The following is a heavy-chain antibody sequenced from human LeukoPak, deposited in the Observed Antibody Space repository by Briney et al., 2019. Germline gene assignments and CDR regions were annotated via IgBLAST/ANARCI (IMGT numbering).Heavy chain of an antibody. J-gene: IGHJ2*01. CDR3: ARDPENVSGTHSHFDL. Sequence: GGSLRLSCAASGFTFSSYGMHWVRQAPGKGLEWVAVISYDVGKKYYADSVKGRFTISRDNSKNTLYLQMNSLRAEDTAVYYCARDPENVSGTHSHFDLWGRGTLVTVSS. D-gene: IGHD1-26*01. CDR2: ISYDVGKK. V-gene: IGHV3-30*03. CDR1: GFTFSSYG.